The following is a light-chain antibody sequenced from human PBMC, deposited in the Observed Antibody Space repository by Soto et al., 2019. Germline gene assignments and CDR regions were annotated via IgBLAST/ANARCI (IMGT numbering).Light chain of an antibody. Sequence: EIVLTQSRGTLSLSPGERATLSCRASQSVSSSYLAWYQQKPGQAPRLLIYGASSRATGIPDRFSGSGSGTDFTLTISSLEPEDFAVYYCQQYGSSLFTFGPGTKVDIK. V-gene: IGKV3-20*01. CDR3: QQYGSSLFT. CDR2: GAS. J-gene: IGKJ3*01. CDR1: QSVSSSY.